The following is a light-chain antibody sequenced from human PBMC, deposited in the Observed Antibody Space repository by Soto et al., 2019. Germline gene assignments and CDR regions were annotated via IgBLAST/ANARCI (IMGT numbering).Light chain of an antibody. J-gene: IGLJ3*02. V-gene: IGLV1-40*01. Sequence: QSVLTQPPSVSGAPGQRGTISCTGSRSNIGAGYDVHWYQQLPGTAPKLLIYGTNNRPSGVPDRFSGSKSGMSASLAITGLQAADEANYYCQSYDNSLSGSRVFGGGTKVTVL. CDR3: QSYDNSLSGSRV. CDR1: RSNIGAGYD. CDR2: GTN.